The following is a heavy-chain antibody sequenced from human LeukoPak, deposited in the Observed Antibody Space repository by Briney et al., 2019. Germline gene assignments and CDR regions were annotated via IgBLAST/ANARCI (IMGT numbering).Heavy chain of an antibody. D-gene: IGHD1-26*01. CDR3: AKVVGATTDFDY. V-gene: IGHV3-66*01. Sequence: GGSLRLSCAASGFTVSSNYMSWVRQAPGKGLEWVSVIYSGGSTYYADSVKGRFTISRDNSKNTLYLQMNSLRAEDTAVYYCAKVVGATTDFDYWGQGTLVTVSS. J-gene: IGHJ4*02. CDR2: IYSGGST. CDR1: GFTVSSNY.